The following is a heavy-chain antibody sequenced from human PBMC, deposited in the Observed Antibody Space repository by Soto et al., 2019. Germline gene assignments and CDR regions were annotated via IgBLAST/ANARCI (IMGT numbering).Heavy chain of an antibody. Sequence: GASVKVSCKASGGTFSSYAISWVRQAPGQGLEWMGGIIPIFGTANYAQKFQGRVTITADESTSTAYMELSSLRSEDTAVYYCASDGLNGMADAWGQGTLVTVSS. J-gene: IGHJ5*02. D-gene: IGHD2-8*01. V-gene: IGHV1-69*13. CDR3: ASDGLNGMADA. CDR2: IIPIFGTA. CDR1: GGTFSSYA.